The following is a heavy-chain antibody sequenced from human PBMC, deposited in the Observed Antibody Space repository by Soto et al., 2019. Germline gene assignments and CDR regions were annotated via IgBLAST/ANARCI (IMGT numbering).Heavy chain of an antibody. D-gene: IGHD2-15*01. V-gene: IGHV1-69*13. Sequence: VKVSCKASGGTFSSYATSWVRQAPGQGLEWMGGIIPIFGTANYAQKFQGRVTITADESTSTAYMKLSSLRSEDTAVYYCARAARYCSGGSCYSQSVYWFDPWGQGTLVTVSS. CDR1: GGTFSSYA. CDR3: ARAARYCSGGSCYSQSVYWFDP. J-gene: IGHJ5*02. CDR2: IIPIFGTA.